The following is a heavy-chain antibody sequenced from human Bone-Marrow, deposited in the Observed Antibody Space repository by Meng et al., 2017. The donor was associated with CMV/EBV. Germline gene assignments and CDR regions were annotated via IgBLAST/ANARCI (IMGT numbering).Heavy chain of an antibody. Sequence: GGSLRLSCAASGFTFSSYAMHWVRQAPGKGLEWVAVISYDGSNKYYADSVKGRFTISRDNSKNTLYLQMNSLRAEDTAVYYCARDGYCSSTSCYYYYGMDVWGQGPTVTVPS. V-gene: IGHV3-30*04. CDR3: ARDGYCSSTSCYYYYGMDV. D-gene: IGHD2-2*03. J-gene: IGHJ6*02. CDR1: GFTFSSYA. CDR2: ISYDGSNK.